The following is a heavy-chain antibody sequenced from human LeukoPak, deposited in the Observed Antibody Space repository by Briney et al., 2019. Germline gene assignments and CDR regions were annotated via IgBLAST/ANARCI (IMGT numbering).Heavy chain of an antibody. CDR3: ARGPNSNWSGLDF. J-gene: IGHJ4*02. V-gene: IGHV3-74*01. D-gene: IGHD6-6*01. CDR1: GFTFSSYW. CDR2: ISPTGSTT. Sequence: GGSLRLSCAASGFTFSSYWMHWVRQAPGKGLVWVSRISPTGSTTSYADSVKGRFTVSRDNAKNTLYLQVNNLRAEDTAVYYCARGPNSNWSGLDFWGQGTLLTVSS.